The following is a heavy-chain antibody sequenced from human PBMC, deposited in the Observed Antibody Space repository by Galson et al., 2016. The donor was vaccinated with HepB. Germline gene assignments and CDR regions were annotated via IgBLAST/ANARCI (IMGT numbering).Heavy chain of an antibody. D-gene: IGHD3-22*01. CDR2: ISVRGGNT. J-gene: IGHJ4*02. Sequence: SLRLSCAASGFTFSSYAMTWVRQAPGKGLEWVSTISVRGGNTFYADSVKGRFTISRDNSNNTLYLQMNGLRAEDTAVYYCSTGEDSSGYYRDFDYWGQGTLVTVSS. CDR3: STGEDSSGYYRDFDY. V-gene: IGHV3-23*01. CDR1: GFTFSSYA.